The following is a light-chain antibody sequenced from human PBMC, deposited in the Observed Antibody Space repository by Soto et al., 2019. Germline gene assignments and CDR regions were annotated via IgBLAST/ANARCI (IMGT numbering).Light chain of an antibody. V-gene: IGKV2-28*01. CDR3: MQAIQAPRT. CDR2: LGS. Sequence: DIVLTQSPLSLPVTPGEPASISCRSSQSLLHSNGNIYLDWYLQKPGQSPQLLMYLGSIRASGVPDRFSGSGSGTDFKLKITRVEAEDVGVYYCMQAIQAPRTFGLGTKVEIK. J-gene: IGKJ1*01. CDR1: QSLLHSNGNIY.